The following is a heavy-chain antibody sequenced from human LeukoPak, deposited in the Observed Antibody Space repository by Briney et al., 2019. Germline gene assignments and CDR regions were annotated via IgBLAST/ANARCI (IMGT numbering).Heavy chain of an antibody. CDR2: ISYDGSNK. V-gene: IGHV3-30-3*01. CDR1: GFTFSSYA. CDR3: ARVGYCSSTSCYGTLDY. J-gene: IGHJ4*02. Sequence: PGGSLRLSCAASGFTFSSYARHWVRQAPGKGLEWVAVISYDGSNKYYADSVKGRFTIYRDNSKNTLYLQTNSLRAEDTAVYYCARVGYCSSTSCYGTLDYWGQGTLVAVSS. D-gene: IGHD2-2*01.